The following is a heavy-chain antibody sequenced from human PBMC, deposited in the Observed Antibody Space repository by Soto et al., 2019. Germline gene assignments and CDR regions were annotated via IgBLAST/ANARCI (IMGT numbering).Heavy chain of an antibody. CDR2: FYYSEST. V-gene: IGHV4-39*01. CDR3: ARLGGYCSSTSCYGYYGMYV. Sequence: QLQLQESGPGLVKPSETLSLTCTVSGGSISSGPYSWGWIRQPPGEGLEWIGTFYYSESTYYNPSLESRVTISVDTSKNQSSLKVSSVTVADTAVYYCARLGGYCSSTSCYGYYGMYVWGQGTTVTVSS. D-gene: IGHD2-2*01. J-gene: IGHJ6*02. CDR1: GGSISSGPYS.